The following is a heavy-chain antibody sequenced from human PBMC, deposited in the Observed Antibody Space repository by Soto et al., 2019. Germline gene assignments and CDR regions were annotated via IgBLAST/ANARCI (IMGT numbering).Heavy chain of an antibody. J-gene: IGHJ6*02. Sequence: EVQLVESGGGLVQPGGSLRLSCAASGFTFSSYSMNWVRQAPGKGLEWVSYISSSSSTIYYADSVKGRFTISRDNAKNSLYLQMNSLRAEDTAVYYCARDGGYSYGYSYYYYGMDVWGQGATVTVSS. CDR3: ARDGGYSYGYSYYYYGMDV. V-gene: IGHV3-48*01. CDR2: ISSSSSTI. CDR1: GFTFSSYS. D-gene: IGHD5-18*01.